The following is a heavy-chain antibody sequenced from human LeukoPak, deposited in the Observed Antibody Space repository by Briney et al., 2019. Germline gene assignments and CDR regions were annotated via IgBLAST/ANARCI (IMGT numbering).Heavy chain of an antibody. D-gene: IGHD3-9*01. V-gene: IGHV1-46*01. CDR3: AREEGDILTGYREWYFDY. Sequence: ASVKVSCKASGYTFTRYYMHWVRQAPGQGLEWMGIINPSGGSTSYAQKFQGRVTMTTDTSTSTVYMELSSLRSEDTAVYYCAREEGDILTGYREWYFDYWGQGTLVTVSS. CDR2: INPSGGST. CDR1: GYTFTRYY. J-gene: IGHJ4*02.